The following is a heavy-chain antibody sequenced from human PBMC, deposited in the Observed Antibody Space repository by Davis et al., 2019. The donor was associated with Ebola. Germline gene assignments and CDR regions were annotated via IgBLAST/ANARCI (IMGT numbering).Heavy chain of an antibody. J-gene: IGHJ5*02. D-gene: IGHD1-26*01. Sequence: GESLKISCAASGLTFSSYSMNWVRQAPGKGLEWVSSISSSSSYIYYADSVKGRFTISRDNAKNSLYLQMNSLRAEDTAVYYCARLDDGIVGVFNWFDPWGQGTLVTVSS. CDR1: GLTFSSYS. CDR3: ARLDDGIVGVFNWFDP. CDR2: ISSSSSYI. V-gene: IGHV3-21*01.